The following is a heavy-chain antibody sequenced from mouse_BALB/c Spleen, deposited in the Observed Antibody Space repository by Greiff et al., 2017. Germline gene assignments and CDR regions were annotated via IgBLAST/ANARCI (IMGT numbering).Heavy chain of an antibody. CDR3: ASYYGSSWDAMDY. D-gene: IGHD1-1*01. CDR1: GFSLTSYG. CDR2: IWAGGST. V-gene: IGHV2-9*02. Sequence: QVQLQQSGPGLVAPSQSLSITCTVSGFSLTSYGVHWVRQPPGKGLEWLGVIWAGGSTNYNSALMSRLSISKDNSKSQVFLKMNSLQTDDTAMYYCASYYGSSWDAMDYWGQGTSVTVSS. J-gene: IGHJ4*01.